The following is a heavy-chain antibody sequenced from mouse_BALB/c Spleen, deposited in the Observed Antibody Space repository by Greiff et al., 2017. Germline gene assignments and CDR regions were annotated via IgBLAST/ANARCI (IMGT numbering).Heavy chain of an antibody. J-gene: IGHJ2*01. D-gene: IGHD4-1*01. CDR2: ISYDGSN. Sequence: EVQLQESGPGLVKPSQSLSLTCSVTGYSITSGYYWNWIRQFPGNKLEWMGYISYDGSNNYNPSLKNRISITRDTSKNQFFLKLNSVTTEDTATYYCAVTGLFDYWGQGTTLTVSS. CDR3: AVTGLFDY. V-gene: IGHV3-6*02. CDR1: GYSITSGYY.